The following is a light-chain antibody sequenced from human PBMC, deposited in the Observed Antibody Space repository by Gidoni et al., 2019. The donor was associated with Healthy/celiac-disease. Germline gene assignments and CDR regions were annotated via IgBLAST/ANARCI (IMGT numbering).Light chain of an antibody. CDR1: SSDVGGYNY. CDR3: SSYTSSSTV. J-gene: IGLJ2*01. CDR2: DVS. Sequence: ASPGQSITISCTGTSSDVGGYNYVSWYQQHPVKAPKLMIYDVSNRPSGVSNRFSGSKSGNTASLTISGLQAEDEADYYCSSYTSSSTVFGGGTKLTVL. V-gene: IGLV2-14*03.